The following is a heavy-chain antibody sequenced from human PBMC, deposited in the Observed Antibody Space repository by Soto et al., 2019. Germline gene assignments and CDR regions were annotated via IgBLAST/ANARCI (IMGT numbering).Heavy chain of an antibody. J-gene: IGHJ6*02. CDR2: ISWNSGSI. D-gene: IGHD2-15*01. CDR3: AKDIDGGGYAGNYYYYYGMDV. Sequence: PGGSLRLSCAASGFTFDDYAMHWVRQAPGKCLEWVSGISWNSGSIGYADSVKGRFTISRDNAKNSLYLQMNSLRAEDTALYYCAKDIDGGGYAGNYYYYYGMDVWGQGTTVTVSS. V-gene: IGHV3-9*01. CDR1: GFTFDDYA.